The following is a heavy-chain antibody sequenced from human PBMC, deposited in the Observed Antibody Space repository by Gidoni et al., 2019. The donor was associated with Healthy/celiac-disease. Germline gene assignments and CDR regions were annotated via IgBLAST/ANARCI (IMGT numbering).Heavy chain of an antibody. CDR3: ARGDTAMATGGWFDP. D-gene: IGHD5-18*01. V-gene: IGHV1-46*01. J-gene: IGHJ5*02. Sequence: QVQLVQSGAEVKKPGASVKVSCKASGYTFPSYYMHWVRQAPGQGLEWMGIINPSGGSTSYAQKFQGRVTMTRDTSTSTVYMELSSLRSEDTAVYYCARGDTAMATGGWFDPWGQGTLVTVSS. CDR2: INPSGGST. CDR1: GYTFPSYY.